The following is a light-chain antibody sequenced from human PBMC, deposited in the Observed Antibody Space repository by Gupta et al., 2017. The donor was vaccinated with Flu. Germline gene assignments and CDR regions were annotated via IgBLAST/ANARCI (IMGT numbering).Light chain of an antibody. CDR3: HQYVNSPLT. V-gene: IGKV3-20*01. Sequence: GALYLSPGEGATLSCRASQSVRSSSLAWYQQKPGQAPRLLIYGASSRATGIPDRFSGSGSGTDFTLTISRLEPEDFAVYYCHQYVNSPLTFGQGTKLEIK. CDR2: GAS. J-gene: IGKJ2*01. CDR1: QSVRSSS.